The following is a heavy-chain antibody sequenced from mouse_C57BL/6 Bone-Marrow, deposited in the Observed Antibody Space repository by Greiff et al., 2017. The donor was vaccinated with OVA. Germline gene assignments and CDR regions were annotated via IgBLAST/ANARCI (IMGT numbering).Heavy chain of an antibody. Sequence: VKLQESGPGLVAPSQCLSITCTVSGFSLTSYGVDWVRQPPGQGLEWLGVIWGGESANYNSALMSRLSISKDNSKSQVFLKMNRLQTDDTAMYYCAKRGYGSSYGYFDVWGTGTTVTVSS. V-gene: IGHV2-9*01. CDR1: GFSLTSYG. D-gene: IGHD1-1*01. CDR2: IWGGESA. CDR3: AKRGYGSSYGYFDV. J-gene: IGHJ1*03.